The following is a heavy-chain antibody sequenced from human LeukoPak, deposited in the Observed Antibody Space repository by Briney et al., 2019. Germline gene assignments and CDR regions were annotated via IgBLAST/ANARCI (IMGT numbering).Heavy chain of an antibody. CDR1: GFTVISNY. CDR3: AKVYSAGWYPGYFDY. CDR2: IYSGGNT. V-gene: IGHV3-53*01. Sequence: PGGSLRLSCEASGFTVISNYMSWVRQAPGKGLEWVSVIYSGGNTYYADSVEGRFTISRDNSKNTLYLQMNSLRAEDTAVYYCAKVYSAGWYPGYFDYWGQGTLVTVSS. J-gene: IGHJ4*02. D-gene: IGHD6-19*01.